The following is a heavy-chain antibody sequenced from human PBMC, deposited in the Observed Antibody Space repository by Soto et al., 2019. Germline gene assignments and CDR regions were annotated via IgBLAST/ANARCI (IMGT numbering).Heavy chain of an antibody. D-gene: IGHD5-18*01. J-gene: IGHJ4*02. CDR1: GFTFSTSS. Sequence: GGSLRLSCVASGFTFSTSSMHWVRQAPGKGLEWVSGISGSGRHTYYADSVKGRFTISRDNRENTLYLQMNSLRAEDTAVYYCAREVDGIQLRSYYFDYWGQGTLVTVSS. CDR3: AREVDGIQLRSYYFDY. CDR2: ISGSGRHT. V-gene: IGHV3-23*01.